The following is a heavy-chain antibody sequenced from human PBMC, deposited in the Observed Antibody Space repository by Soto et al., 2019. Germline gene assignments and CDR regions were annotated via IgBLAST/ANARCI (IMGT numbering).Heavy chain of an antibody. CDR3: ARGSGYDLVVFDY. J-gene: IGHJ4*02. Sequence: SETLSLTCAVSGGSISSGGYSWSWIRQPPGKGLEWIGYIYHSGSTYYNPSLKSRVTISVDRSKNQFSLKLSSVTAADTAVYYCARGSGYDLVVFDYWGQGTPVTVSS. CDR2: IYHSGST. D-gene: IGHD5-12*01. CDR1: GGSISSGGYS. V-gene: IGHV4-30-2*01.